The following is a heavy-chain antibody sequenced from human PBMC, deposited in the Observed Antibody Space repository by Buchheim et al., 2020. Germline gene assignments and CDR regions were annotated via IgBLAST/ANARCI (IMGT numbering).Heavy chain of an antibody. J-gene: IGHJ4*02. Sequence: VQLVESGGGLVKPGGSLRLSCAASGFTFSSYAMHWVRQAPGKGLEWVAVISYDGSNKYYADSVKGRFTISRDNSKNTLYLQMNSLRAEDTAVYYCARDRDNQLWSLFDYWGQGTL. CDR1: GFTFSSYA. D-gene: IGHD5-18*01. V-gene: IGHV3-30-3*01. CDR3: ARDRDNQLWSLFDY. CDR2: ISYDGSNK.